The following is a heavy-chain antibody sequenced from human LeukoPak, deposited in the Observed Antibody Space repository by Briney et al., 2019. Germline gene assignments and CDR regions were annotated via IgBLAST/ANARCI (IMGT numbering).Heavy chain of an antibody. D-gene: IGHD3-3*01. CDR1: GGSIRSYY. V-gene: IGHV4-59*08. CDR2: IYYTGRT. Sequence: SETLSLTCTVSGGSIRSYYWSWIRQPPGKGLEWIGYIYYTGRTNYNPSLKSRVTISVDTSKNQFSLKLSSVTAADTAVYYCARGGTYYDFWSGYRYYYYYGMDVWGQGTTVTVSS. J-gene: IGHJ6*02. CDR3: ARGGTYYDFWSGYRYYYYYGMDV.